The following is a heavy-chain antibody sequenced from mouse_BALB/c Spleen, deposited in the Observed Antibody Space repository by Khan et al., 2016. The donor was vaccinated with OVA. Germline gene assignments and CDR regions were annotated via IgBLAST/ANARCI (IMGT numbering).Heavy chain of an antibody. CDR2: IYPGTNNT. Sequence: QVHVKQSGAELVRPGTSVKLSCKTSGYIFTSYWIHWVKQRSGQGLEWIARIYPGTNNTYYNENFKDKATLTADTASSTVYLQLSSLKAEYAAVIFCAREEAVYYFDYWGQGTTLTVSS. D-gene: IGHD3-3*01. CDR1: GYIFTSYW. CDR3: AREEAVYYFDY. V-gene: IGHV1S132*01. J-gene: IGHJ2*01.